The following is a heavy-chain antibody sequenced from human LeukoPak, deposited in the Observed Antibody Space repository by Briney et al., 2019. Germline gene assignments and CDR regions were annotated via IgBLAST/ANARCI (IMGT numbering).Heavy chain of an antibody. CDR2: IHHSGSK. J-gene: IGHJ4*02. Sequence: SGTLSLTCAVSGGSISSSIWWSWVRQPPGKGLEWIGEIHHSGSKNYSPSLNSRVTISVDKSKSQFSLKLTSVTVADTALYYCACKTTAAAGTFDYWGQGTLVTVSS. CDR1: GGSISSSIW. D-gene: IGHD6-13*01. CDR3: ACKTTAAAGTFDY. V-gene: IGHV4-4*02.